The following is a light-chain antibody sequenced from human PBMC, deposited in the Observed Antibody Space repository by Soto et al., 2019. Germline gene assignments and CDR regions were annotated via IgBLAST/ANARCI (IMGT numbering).Light chain of an antibody. CDR1: QSVTSTY. V-gene: IGKV3-20*01. CDR2: GAS. Sequence: EIVLTQSPGTLSLSPGERATLSCRASQSVTSTYFGWYQQKPGQAPRLLIYGASKRQSGVPDRFSGGGSGTDFTLTITSLQPEDFAVYYCQQSSGSVPFGGGTKVDIK. J-gene: IGKJ4*01. CDR3: QQSSGSVP.